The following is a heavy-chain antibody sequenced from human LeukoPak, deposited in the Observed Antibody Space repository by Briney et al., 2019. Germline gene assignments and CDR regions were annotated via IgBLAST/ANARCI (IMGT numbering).Heavy chain of an antibody. CDR3: ARKYSLDY. J-gene: IGHJ4*02. D-gene: IGHD6-6*01. CDR2: VSTSGGST. Sequence: PGGSLRLSCAASGFTFSTYAMSWVRQAPGKGLEWVSTVSTSGGSTYYADSVKGRFTISRDNSKNTLYLQMNSLRAEDTAVYYCARKYSLDYWGQGTLVTVSS. V-gene: IGHV3-23*01. CDR1: GFTFSTYA.